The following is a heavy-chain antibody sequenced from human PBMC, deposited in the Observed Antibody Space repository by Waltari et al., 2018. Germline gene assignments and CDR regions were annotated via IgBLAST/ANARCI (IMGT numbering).Heavy chain of an antibody. CDR1: GYKFFSYD. CDR2: MSPNRGDT. D-gene: IGHD3-16*02. J-gene: IGHJ3*02. V-gene: IGHV1-8*01. Sequence: QVQLVQSGAEVKKPGASVKVSCKASGYKFFSYDVTWVRPAPGQGLEWMGWMSPNRGDTAYAQTFQDRVIMTRDTSISTAYMELRSLRSEDTAVYYCARIMITSGGVIVPDAFDIWGQGTMVTVSS. CDR3: ARIMITSGGVIVPDAFDI.